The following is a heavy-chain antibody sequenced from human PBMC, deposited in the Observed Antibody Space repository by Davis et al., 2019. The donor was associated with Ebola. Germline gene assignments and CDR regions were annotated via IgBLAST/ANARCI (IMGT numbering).Heavy chain of an antibody. V-gene: IGHV4-39*01. Sequence: SETLSLTCTVSGCSISSSSYYWGWIRQPPGKGLEWIGSIYYSGSTYYNPSLKSRVTISVDTSKNQFSLKLSSVTAADTAVYYCARGVGANLFDYWGQGTLVTVSS. J-gene: IGHJ4*02. CDR1: GCSISSSSYY. D-gene: IGHD1-26*01. CDR2: IYYSGST. CDR3: ARGVGANLFDY.